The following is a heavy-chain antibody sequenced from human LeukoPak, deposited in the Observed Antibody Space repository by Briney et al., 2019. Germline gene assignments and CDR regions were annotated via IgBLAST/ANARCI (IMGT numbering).Heavy chain of an antibody. D-gene: IGHD6-13*01. CDR3: AKRGSWYSRAEYFQH. CDR1: GLSVSSNF. V-gene: IGHV3-53*01. Sequence: PGGSLRLSCAATGLSVSSNFMSWVRQAPGKGLEWVSVIYGGGSTYYADSVKGRFTISRDNSKNTLYLQMNSLRAEDTAVYYCAKRGSWYSRAEYFQHWGQGTLVTVSS. CDR2: IYGGGST. J-gene: IGHJ1*01.